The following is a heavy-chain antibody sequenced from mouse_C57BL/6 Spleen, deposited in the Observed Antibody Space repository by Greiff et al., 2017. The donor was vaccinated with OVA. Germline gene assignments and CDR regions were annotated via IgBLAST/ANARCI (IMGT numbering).Heavy chain of an antibody. CDR1: GFTFSSYA. CDR2: ISDGGSYT. D-gene: IGHD2-12*01. V-gene: IGHV5-4*01. Sequence: EVKLVESGGGLVKPGGSLKLSCAASGFTFSSYAMSWVRQTPEKRLEWVATISDGGSYTYYPDNVKGRFTISRDNAKNNLYLQMSHLKSEDTAMYYCARDSWSLRYFDVWGTGTTVTVSS. CDR3: ARDSWSLRYFDV. J-gene: IGHJ1*03.